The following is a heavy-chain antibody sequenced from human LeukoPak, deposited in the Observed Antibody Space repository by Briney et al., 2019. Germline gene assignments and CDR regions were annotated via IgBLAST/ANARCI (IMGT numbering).Heavy chain of an antibody. J-gene: IGHJ4*02. CDR1: GFTFSNSG. CDR2: LSNDAINK. Sequence: GRSLRLSCTASGFTFSNSGMHWVRQAPGKGLEWVAVLSNDAINKYYADSVKGRFNISRDNSKNTLYLQMNSLRAEDTAVYYCASTNLNHDLVSGYFDYWGLGTLVTVSS. V-gene: IGHV3-30*03. CDR3: ASTNLNHDLVSGYFDY. D-gene: IGHD3-3*01.